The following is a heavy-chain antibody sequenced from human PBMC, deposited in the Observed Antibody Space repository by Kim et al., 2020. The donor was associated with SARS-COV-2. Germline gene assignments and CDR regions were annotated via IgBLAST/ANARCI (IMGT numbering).Heavy chain of an antibody. CDR3: ARQEATAACFDP. CDR1: GDSMNTNRYY. CDR2: VFYSGTT. V-gene: IGHV4-39*01. J-gene: IGHJ5*02. D-gene: IGHD6-13*01. Sequence: SETLSLTCTVSGDSMNTNRYYWAWIRQAPGKGLEYIGRVFYSGTTNYNPSLKSRVTISVDTSKNQFSLRLTSVTAADTALYYCARQEATAACFDPWGQGILATVSA.